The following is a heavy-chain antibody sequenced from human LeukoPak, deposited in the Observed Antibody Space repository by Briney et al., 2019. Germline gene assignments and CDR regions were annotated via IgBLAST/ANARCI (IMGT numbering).Heavy chain of an antibody. Sequence: GGSLGLSCAASGFTFSSYSMNWVRQAPGKGLEWVSSISSSSSYIYYADSVKGRFTISRDNAKNSLYLQMNSLRAEDTAVYYCARGRGDGYNIDFYFDYWGQGTLVTVSS. J-gene: IGHJ4*02. V-gene: IGHV3-21*01. CDR1: GFTFSSYS. CDR3: ARGRGDGYNIDFYFDY. D-gene: IGHD5-24*01. CDR2: ISSSSSYI.